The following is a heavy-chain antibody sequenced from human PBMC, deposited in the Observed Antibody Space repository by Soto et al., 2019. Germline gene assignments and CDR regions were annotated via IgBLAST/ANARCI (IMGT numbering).Heavy chain of an antibody. D-gene: IGHD6-13*01. V-gene: IGHV4-34*01. J-gene: IGHJ5*02. CDR3: ARGKDIAAAGSNWFDP. CDR2: INHSGST. Sequence: EPLSLTCAVYGGSFSGYYWSWIRQPPGKGLEWIGEINHSGSTNYNPSLKSRVTISVDTSKNQFSLKLSSVTAADTTVYYCARGKDIAAAGSNWFDPWGQGT. CDR1: GGSFSGYY.